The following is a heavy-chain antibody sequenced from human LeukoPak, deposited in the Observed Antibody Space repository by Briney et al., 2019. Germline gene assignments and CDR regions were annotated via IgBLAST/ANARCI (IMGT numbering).Heavy chain of an antibody. Sequence: PGGSLRLSCAASGFTGSSSYMIWVRQAAGKGLEWVSVIYSGGYTYYADSVKGRFTISRDHSKNTLYLQMNSLRAEDTAVYYCARDHRGQNYYDSSGYTPYWGQGTLVTVSS. D-gene: IGHD3-22*01. CDR2: IYSGGYT. J-gene: IGHJ4*02. CDR3: ARDHRGQNYYDSSGYTPY. V-gene: IGHV3-53*01. CDR1: GFTGSSSY.